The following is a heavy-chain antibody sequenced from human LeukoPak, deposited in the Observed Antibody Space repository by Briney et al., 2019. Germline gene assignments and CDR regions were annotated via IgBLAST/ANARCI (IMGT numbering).Heavy chain of an antibody. CDR1: GFTFSSYG. D-gene: IGHD3-22*01. V-gene: IGHV3-30*18. CDR2: ISYDGSNK. CDR3: AKWSSVLHYYDSSLHFDY. J-gene: IGHJ4*02. Sequence: GGSLRLSCAASGFTFSSYGMHWVRQAPGKGLEWVAVISYDGSNKYYADSVKGRFTISRDNSKNTLYLQMNSLRAEDTAVYYCAKWSSVLHYYDSSLHFDYWGQGTLVTVSS.